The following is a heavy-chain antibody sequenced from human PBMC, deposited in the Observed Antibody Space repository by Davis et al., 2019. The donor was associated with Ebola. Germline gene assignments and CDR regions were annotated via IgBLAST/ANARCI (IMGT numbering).Heavy chain of an antibody. D-gene: IGHD2-8*01. CDR2: ISNDGSNK. J-gene: IGHJ3*02. CDR3: ARDLGYCTNGVCYIGAFDI. CDR1: GFTFSSYA. V-gene: IGHV3-30-3*01. Sequence: GESLKISCAASGFTFSSYAMSWVRQAPGKGLEWVAVISNDGSNKYYADSVKGRFTISRDNSKNTLSLQMNSLRVEDTAVYYCARDLGYCTNGVCYIGAFDIWGQGTMVTVSS.